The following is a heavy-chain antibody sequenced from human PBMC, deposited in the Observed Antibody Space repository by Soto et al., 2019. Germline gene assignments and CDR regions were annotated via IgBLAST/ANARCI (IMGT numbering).Heavy chain of an antibody. V-gene: IGHV4-31*03. D-gene: IGHD3-9*01. J-gene: IGHJ3*02. CDR3: AREFLYYDILTGYYTPRAFDI. Sequence: SLSRTCPVSGGSISSGGYYWSWIRQHPGKGLEWIGYIYYSGSTYYNPSLKSRVTISVDTSKNQFSLKLSSVTAADTAVYYCAREFLYYDILTGYYTPRAFDIWGQGTMVTV. CDR2: IYYSGST. CDR1: GGSISSGGYY.